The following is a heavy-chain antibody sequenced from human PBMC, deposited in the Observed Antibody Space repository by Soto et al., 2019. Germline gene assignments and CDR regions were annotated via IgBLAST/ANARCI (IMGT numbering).Heavy chain of an antibody. CDR3: AKDRPPYSFSETDAFDI. CDR2: ISYDGSNK. CDR1: GFNFSSYG. D-gene: IGHD6-13*01. J-gene: IGHJ3*02. V-gene: IGHV3-30*18. Sequence: GGSLSLSWAASGFNFSSYGMHWVRQAPGKGLEWVAVISYDGSNKYYADSVKGRFTISRDNSKNTLYLQMNSLRAEDTAVYYCAKDRPPYSFSETDAFDIWGQGTMVTVSS.